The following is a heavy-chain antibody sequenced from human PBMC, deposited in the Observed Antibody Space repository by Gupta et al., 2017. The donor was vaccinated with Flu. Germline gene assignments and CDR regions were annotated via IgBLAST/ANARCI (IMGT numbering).Heavy chain of an antibody. J-gene: IGHJ4*02. CDR2: ISHDGLYE. Sequence: QVQLVESGGGVVQPGRSLRLSCGASGFTFSRHAMNWVRQAPGKGLEWVAYISHDGLYEYYADPMKGRFTISRDNSKNTLYLQMNSLISDDTAVYYCTKDRKGGWASDFWGQGGLVSVSS. D-gene: IGHD6-19*01. CDR1: GFTFSRHA. V-gene: IGHV3-30*18. CDR3: TKDRKGGWASDF.